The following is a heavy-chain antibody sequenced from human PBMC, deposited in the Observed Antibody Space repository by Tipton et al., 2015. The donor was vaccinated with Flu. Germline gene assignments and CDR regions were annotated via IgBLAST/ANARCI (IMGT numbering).Heavy chain of an antibody. CDR2: IYTSGST. V-gene: IGHV4-61*02. CDR1: GGSISSGSYY. J-gene: IGHJ5*02. D-gene: IGHD3-3*01. Sequence: TLSLTCTVSGGSISSGSYYWGWIRQPARKGLEWIGRIYTSGSTGYNPSLKGRATISVDASKNQFSLELISVTAADTAVYYCARVSPGVESWFDPWGQGTLVTVSS. CDR3: ARVSPGVESWFDP.